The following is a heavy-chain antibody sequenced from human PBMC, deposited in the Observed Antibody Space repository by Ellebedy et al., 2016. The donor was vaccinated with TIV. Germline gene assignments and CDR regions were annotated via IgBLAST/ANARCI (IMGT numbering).Heavy chain of an antibody. D-gene: IGHD3-16*01. CDR1: GFTFSNYA. CDR2: FGVSGDST. Sequence: GESLKISCAASGFTFSNYAMSWVRQAPGKGLEWVSGFGVSGDSTYFADSVKGRFTISRDNSKNTLYLQMNSLRAEDTAVYYCARDSTLSHGMDVWGQGTTVTVSS. J-gene: IGHJ6*02. CDR3: ARDSTLSHGMDV. V-gene: IGHV3-23*01.